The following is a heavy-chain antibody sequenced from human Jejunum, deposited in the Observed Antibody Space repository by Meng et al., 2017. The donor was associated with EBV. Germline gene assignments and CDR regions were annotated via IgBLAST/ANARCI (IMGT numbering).Heavy chain of an antibody. CDR1: GVTRICYG. CDR2: ISSDGRTT. V-gene: IGHV3-74*01. D-gene: IGHD2-2*01. J-gene: IGHJ4*02. CDR3: SGTRTTCCDS. Sequence: EMWLVESVEYLGSHVGYVGLSRVASGVTRICYGMHWVGQVPGKGVVWVSRISSDGRTTNYADSVKGRFTISRDNTKNTLYMLMNSLRAEETDVYYVSGTRTTCCDSWGQGTLVTVSS.